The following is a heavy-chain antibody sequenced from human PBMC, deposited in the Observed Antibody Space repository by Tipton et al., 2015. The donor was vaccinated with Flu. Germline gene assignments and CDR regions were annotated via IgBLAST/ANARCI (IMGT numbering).Heavy chain of an antibody. CDR2: VNQDGSVK. Sequence: SLRLSCVASGFSLSSYWMSWVRQAPGKGLEWVANVNQDGSVKYYVDSVKGRLIISRDNARNSVFLQMSSLRSEDTAIYYCARAWAAAGSAWGQGTLVTVSS. V-gene: IGHV3-7*01. D-gene: IGHD6-13*01. J-gene: IGHJ5*02. CDR1: GFSLSSYW. CDR3: ARAWAAAGSA.